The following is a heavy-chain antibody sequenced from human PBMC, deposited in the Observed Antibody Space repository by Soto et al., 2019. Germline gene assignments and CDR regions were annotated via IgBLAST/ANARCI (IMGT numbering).Heavy chain of an antibody. CDR2: IWYDGSNK. Sequence: GGSLRLSCAASGFTVCSYGMHWVRQAPGKGLEWVAVIWYDGSNKYYADSVKGRFTISRDNSKNTLYLQMNSLRAEDTAVYYCARGGSSSWYSPFDPWGQGTLVTVSS. CDR3: ARGGSSSWYSPFDP. D-gene: IGHD6-13*01. V-gene: IGHV3-33*08. CDR1: GFTVCSYG. J-gene: IGHJ5*02.